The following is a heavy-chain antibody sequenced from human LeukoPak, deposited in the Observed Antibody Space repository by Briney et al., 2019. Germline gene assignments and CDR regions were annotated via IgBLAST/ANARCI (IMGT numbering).Heavy chain of an antibody. V-gene: IGHV4-34*01. CDR2: INHSGST. D-gene: IGHD3-3*01. J-gene: IGHJ5*02. CDR1: GGSFSGYY. CDR3: ARLSADTYYDFWSGYPRENWFGP. Sequence: SETQSLTCAVYGGSFSGYYWSWIRQPPGKGLEWIGEINHSGSTNYNPSLKSRVTISVDTSKNQFSLKLSSVTAADTAVYYCARLSADTYYDFWSGYPRENWFGPWGQGTLVTVSS.